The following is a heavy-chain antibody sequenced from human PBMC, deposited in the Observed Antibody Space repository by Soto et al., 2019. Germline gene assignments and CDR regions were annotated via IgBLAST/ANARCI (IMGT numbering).Heavy chain of an antibody. CDR1: GFTFSSYG. J-gene: IGHJ4*02. V-gene: IGHV3-30*18. Sequence: QVQLVESGGGVVQPGRSLRLSCAASGFTFSSYGMHWVRQAPGKGLEWVAVISYDGSNKYYADSVKGRFTISRDNSKNTLYLQMNSLRAEDTAVYYCAERYSGYGDYPYFDYWGQGTLVTVSS. CDR3: AERYSGYGDYPYFDY. CDR2: ISYDGSNK. D-gene: IGHD4-17*01.